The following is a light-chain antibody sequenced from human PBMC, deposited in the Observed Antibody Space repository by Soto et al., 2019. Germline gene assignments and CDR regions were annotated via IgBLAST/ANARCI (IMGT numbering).Light chain of an antibody. Sequence: SALTQPASVSGSPGQSLPISCTGTSSDVGGYNYVSWYQQHPGKAPKLMIYDVSNRPSGVSNRFSGSKSGNTASLTISGLQAEDEADYYCSSYTSSSSGVFGTGTKVTVL. V-gene: IGLV2-14*01. CDR3: SSYTSSSSGV. CDR1: SSDVGGYNY. J-gene: IGLJ1*01. CDR2: DVS.